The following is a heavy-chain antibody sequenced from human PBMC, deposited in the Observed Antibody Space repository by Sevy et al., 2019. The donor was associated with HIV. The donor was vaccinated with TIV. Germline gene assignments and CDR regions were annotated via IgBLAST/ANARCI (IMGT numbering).Heavy chain of an antibody. V-gene: IGHV3-7*01. CDR2: IKQDGSEK. J-gene: IGHJ4*02. Sequence: GGSLRLSCVGSGFTFSSHCMSWVRQAPGKGLEWVANIKQDGSEKYYVDSVKGRFTMCRDNAKNSLYLQMNSLRAEDTAGYYCARERHDSSGYFRFRGRVVDTDQYYFDYWGQRILVTVST. D-gene: IGHD3-22*01. CDR3: ARERHDSSGYFRFRGRVVDTDQYYFDY. CDR1: GFTFSSHC.